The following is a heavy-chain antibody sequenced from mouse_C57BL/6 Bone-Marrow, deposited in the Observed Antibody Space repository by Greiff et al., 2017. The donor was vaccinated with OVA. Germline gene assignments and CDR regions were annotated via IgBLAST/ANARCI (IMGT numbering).Heavy chain of an antibody. CDR1: GYTFTSYW. CDR3: ARKRVVAPYWYFDV. D-gene: IGHD1-1*01. Sequence: QVQLQQSGAELVKPGASVKLSCKASGYTFTSYWMHWVKQRPGQGLEWIGMIHPNSGSTNYNEKFKSKATLTVDKSSSTAYMQLSSLTSEDSAVYYCARKRVVAPYWYFDVWGTGTTVTVSS. J-gene: IGHJ1*03. CDR2: IHPNSGST. V-gene: IGHV1-64*01.